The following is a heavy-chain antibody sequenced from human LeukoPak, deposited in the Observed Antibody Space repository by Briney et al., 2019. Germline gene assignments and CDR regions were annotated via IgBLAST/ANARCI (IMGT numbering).Heavy chain of an antibody. D-gene: IGHD3-22*01. V-gene: IGHV1-2*06. J-gene: IGHJ4*02. Sequence: ASVKVSCKASGYTFTGYYMHWVRQAPGQGLEWMGRINPNSGGTNYAQKFQGRVTITRDTSASTAYMELSSLRSEDTAVYYCARLYYYDSSGYYKRHYYFDYWGQGTLVTVSS. CDR2: INPNSGGT. CDR1: GYTFTGYY. CDR3: ARLYYYDSSGYYKRHYYFDY.